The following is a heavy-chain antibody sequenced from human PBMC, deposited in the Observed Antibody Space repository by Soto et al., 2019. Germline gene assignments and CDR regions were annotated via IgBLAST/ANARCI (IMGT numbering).Heavy chain of an antibody. J-gene: IGHJ6*02. CDR2: IYHSGST. CDR3: ASARGLLPAVDPDYSYGMDV. Sequence: QLQLQESDSGLVKPSQTLSHTCAVSGGSISSGGYSWSWIRQPPGKGLEWIGYIYHSGSTYYNPSLWRRVTISVDSSKNQFSLTLSSVTAADTAVYYCASARGLLPAVDPDYSYGMDVWGQGTTVTVSS. D-gene: IGHD2-2*01. CDR1: GGSISSGGYS. V-gene: IGHV4-30-2*01.